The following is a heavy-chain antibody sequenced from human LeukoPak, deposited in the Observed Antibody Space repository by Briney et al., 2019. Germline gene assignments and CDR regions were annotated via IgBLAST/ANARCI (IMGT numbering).Heavy chain of an antibody. V-gene: IGHV4-61*01. J-gene: IGHJ3*02. CDR1: GGSVSSGSYY. CDR3: ARDAYCSGGSCYGVAHDAFDI. Sequence: SETLSLTCTVSGGSVSSGSYYWSWIRQPPGKGLEWIGYIYYSGSTYYNPSLKSRVTISVDTSKNQFSLKLSSVTAADTAVYYCARDAYCSGGSCYGVAHDAFDIWGQGTMVTVSS. D-gene: IGHD2-15*01. CDR2: IYYSGST.